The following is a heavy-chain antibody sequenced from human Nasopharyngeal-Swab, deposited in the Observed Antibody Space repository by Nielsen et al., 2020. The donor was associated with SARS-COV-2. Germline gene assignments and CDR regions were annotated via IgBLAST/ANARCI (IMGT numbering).Heavy chain of an antibody. Sequence: GESLKISCAASGFTFSSYDMHWVRQATGKGLEWVSAIGTAGDTYYPGSVKGRFTISRENAKNSLYLQMNSLRAEDTAVYYCASWGIAARPDPWGQGTLVTVSS. CDR3: ASWGIAARPDP. D-gene: IGHD6-6*01. J-gene: IGHJ5*02. CDR1: GFTFSSYD. V-gene: IGHV3-13*01. CDR2: IGTAGDT.